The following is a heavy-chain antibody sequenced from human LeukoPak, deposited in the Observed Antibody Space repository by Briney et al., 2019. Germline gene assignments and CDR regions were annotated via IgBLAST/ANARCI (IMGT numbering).Heavy chain of an antibody. Sequence: SETLSLTYTVSNGSISSYHWSWVRQPPGKGLEWIGYILTSGTTNYNPSLKSRITISVDTSKNQFSLKLSSVTAADTAVYYCARHDAGIAARPFDNWGQGTLVTVSS. CDR3: ARHDAGIAARPFDN. CDR2: ILTSGTT. CDR1: NGSISSYH. J-gene: IGHJ4*02. D-gene: IGHD6-6*01. V-gene: IGHV4-4*09.